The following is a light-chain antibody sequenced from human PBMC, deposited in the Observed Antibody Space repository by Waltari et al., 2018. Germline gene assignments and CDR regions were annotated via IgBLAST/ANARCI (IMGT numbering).Light chain of an antibody. CDR3: QSYDISLTASV. J-gene: IGLJ2*01. Sequence: QSVLTQQPSVSGSPGQRVTISCTGTTSNIGPGYDVHWYPRLPGTAPKLLIFVNNNRPSGVPDRFSGSKSGTSASLAITGLQAEDEAEYYCQSYDISLTASVFGAGTKLTVL. CDR2: VNN. V-gene: IGLV1-40*01. CDR1: TSNIGPGYD.